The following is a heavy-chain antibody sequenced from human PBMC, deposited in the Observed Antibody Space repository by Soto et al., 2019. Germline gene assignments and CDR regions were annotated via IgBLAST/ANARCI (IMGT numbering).Heavy chain of an antibody. CDR3: ARDHYSLAGESRYFDF. Sequence: GGSLRLSCAASGFTFSSYWMSWVRQAPGKGLEWVANIKQDGSEKYYVDSVKGRFTISRDNAKNSLYLQMNSLRAEDAAVYYCARDHYSLAGESRYFDFWGRGTLVTVAS. CDR2: IKQDGSEK. J-gene: IGHJ2*01. D-gene: IGHD6-19*01. V-gene: IGHV3-7*03. CDR1: GFTFSSYW.